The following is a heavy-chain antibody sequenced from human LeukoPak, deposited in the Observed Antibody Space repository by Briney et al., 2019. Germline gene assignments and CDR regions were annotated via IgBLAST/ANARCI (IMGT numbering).Heavy chain of an antibody. J-gene: IGHJ4*02. CDR2: TRNSSVI. CDR1: GFTLSDYN. CDR3: ARGDGISH. Sequence: GGSLRLSCVASGFTLSDYNMNWVRQAPGKGLEWVSSTRNSSVIFYGDSAKGRFSVSRDNAKNSLYLQMNSLRVEDTAMYHCARGDGISHWGQGTLVTVSS. D-gene: IGHD3-9*01. V-gene: IGHV3-69-1*01.